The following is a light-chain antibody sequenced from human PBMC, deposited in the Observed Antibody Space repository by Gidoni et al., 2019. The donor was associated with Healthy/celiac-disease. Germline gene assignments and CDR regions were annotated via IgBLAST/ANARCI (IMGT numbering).Light chain of an antibody. CDR2: GAS. J-gene: IGKJ1*01. CDR1: QSVSSSY. V-gene: IGKV3-20*01. CDR3: QQYSSSPRT. Sequence: QSVSSSYLAWYQQKPGQSTTLLIYGASSRATGIPDRFSGSGSGTDFTLTISRQEPEDFAVYYRQQYSSSPRTFXQXTKVEIK.